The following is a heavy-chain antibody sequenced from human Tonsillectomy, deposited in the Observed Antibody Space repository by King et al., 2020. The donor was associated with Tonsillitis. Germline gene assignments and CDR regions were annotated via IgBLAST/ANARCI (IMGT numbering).Heavy chain of an antibody. J-gene: IGHJ2*01. CDR3: ARDSLTAARAFDL. CDR2: IKQDGSEA. CDR1: GLTFSSDW. D-gene: IGHD1-14*01. Sequence: VQLVESGGGLVQPGGSLRLSCAASGLTFSSDWMSWVRQAPGKGLEWVDNIKQDGSEAYYVDSVTGRLTISRDNAENSLYLQMNSLRAEDTAVYYCARDSLTAARAFDLWGRGTLVTVSS. V-gene: IGHV3-7*03.